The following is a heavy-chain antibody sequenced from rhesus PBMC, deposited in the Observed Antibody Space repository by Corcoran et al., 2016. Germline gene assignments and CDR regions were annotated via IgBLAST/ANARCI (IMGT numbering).Heavy chain of an antibody. D-gene: IGHD2-15*01. CDR3: ARVNGGSSWARSIDL. V-gene: IGHV4-80*01. Sequence: QVQLQESGPGLVKPSETLSLTCAVSGASISSYWWSWSRQSPGKGLEWIGVINDNRDLTNYHPPLKSRVTVSSDASKNQFSLRLSSLTAADVAVYYCARVNGGSSWARSIDLWGQGLLVTVSS. J-gene: IGHJ4*01. CDR2: INDNRDLT. CDR1: GASISSYW.